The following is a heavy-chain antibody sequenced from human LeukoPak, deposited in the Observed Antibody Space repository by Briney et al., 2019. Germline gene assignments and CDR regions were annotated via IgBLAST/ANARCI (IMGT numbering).Heavy chain of an antibody. V-gene: IGHV1-69*01. CDR1: GGTFGSYA. D-gene: IGHD2-2*01. CDR3: AREVPAARGLGYYFDY. CDR2: IIPIFGTA. J-gene: IGHJ4*02. Sequence: SVKVSCKASGGTFGSYAISWVRQAPGQGLEWMGGIIPIFGTANYAQKFQGRVTITADESTSTAYMELSSLRSEDTAVYYCAREVPAARGLGYYFDYWGQGTLVTVSS.